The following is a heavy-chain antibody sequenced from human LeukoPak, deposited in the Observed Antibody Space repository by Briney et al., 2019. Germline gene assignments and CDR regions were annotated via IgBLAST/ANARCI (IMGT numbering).Heavy chain of an antibody. D-gene: IGHD3-10*01. CDR2: IYHSGST. CDR1: GYSISSGYS. V-gene: IGHV4-38-2*01. CDR3: ARTNYYGSGNYAKFDY. J-gene: IGHJ4*02. Sequence: SETLSLTCAVSGYSISSGYSWGWIRQPPGKGLEWIGYIYHSGSTYYNPSLKSRVTISVDTSKNQFSLKLSSVTAADTAVYYCARTNYYGSGNYAKFDYWGQGTLVNVSS.